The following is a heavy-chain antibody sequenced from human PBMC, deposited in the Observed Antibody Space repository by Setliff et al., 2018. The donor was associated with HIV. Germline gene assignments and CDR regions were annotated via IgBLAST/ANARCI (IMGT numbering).Heavy chain of an antibody. CDR3: ARGSRSGHYTTDYFDY. CDR2: ISTSSSFM. D-gene: IGHD3-22*01. V-gene: IGHV3-21*01. Sequence: GGSLRLSCATSGFTFNSYSINWVRQAPGKGLEWVSSISTSSSFMYYADSVKGRFTISRDNAKNSLYLQMNSLRAEDTAVYYCARGSRSGHYTTDYFDYWGQGTLVTVSS. J-gene: IGHJ4*02. CDR1: GFTFNSYS.